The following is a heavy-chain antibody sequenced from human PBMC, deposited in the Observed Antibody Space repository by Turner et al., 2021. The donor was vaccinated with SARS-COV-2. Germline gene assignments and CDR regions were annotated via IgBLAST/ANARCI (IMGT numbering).Heavy chain of an antibody. CDR2: ISFEGSSE. CDR1: GFIFSNSN. CDR3: ARSRGYNDC. V-gene: IGHV3-30*03. J-gene: IGHJ4*02. Sequence: QVQLVESGGGVVQPGRSLRLSGAASGFIFSNSNMHWVRQAPGKGLELVAIISFEGSSEYYADSVKGRFTISRDNSKNTLYLQMNSLRAEDTAVYYCARSRGYNDCWGQGTLVTVSS. D-gene: IGHD1-20*01.